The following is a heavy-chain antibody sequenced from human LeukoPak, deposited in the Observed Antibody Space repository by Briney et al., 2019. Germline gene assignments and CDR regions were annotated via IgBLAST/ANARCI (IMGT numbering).Heavy chain of an antibody. CDR2: INPSGGST. J-gene: IGHJ4*02. CDR1: GYTFTSYD. Sequence: GASVKVSCKASGYTFTSYDINWVRQAPGQGLEWMGIINPSGGSTSYAQKFQGRVTMTRDTSTSTVYMELSSLRSEDTAVYYCARMCPPSFFFDYWGQGTLVTVSS. D-gene: IGHD5/OR15-5a*01. V-gene: IGHV1-46*01. CDR3: ARMCPPSFFFDY.